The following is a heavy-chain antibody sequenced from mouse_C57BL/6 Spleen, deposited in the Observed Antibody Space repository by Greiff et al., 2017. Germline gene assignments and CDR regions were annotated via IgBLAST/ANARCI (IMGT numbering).Heavy chain of an antibody. CDR1: GYTFTSYW. V-gene: IGHV1-64*01. D-gene: IGHD4-1*01. CDR2: IHPNSGST. J-gene: IGHJ2*01. CDR3: ARSGTEGYYFDY. Sequence: QVQLQQSGAELVKPGASVKLSCKASGYTFTSYWMHWVKQRPGQGLEWIGMIHPNSGSTNYNEKFKSKATLTVDKSSSTAYMQLSSLTSEDSAVYYCARSGTEGYYFDYWGQGTTLTVSS.